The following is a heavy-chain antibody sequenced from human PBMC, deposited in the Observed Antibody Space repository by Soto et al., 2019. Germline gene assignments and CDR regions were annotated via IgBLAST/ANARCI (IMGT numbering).Heavy chain of an antibody. V-gene: IGHV5-10-1*01. Sequence: PRESLKISCKGSGYNFNNYWINWVRQMPGKGLEWMGRIDPYDSYTNYSPSFQGHVTISVDTSSSTAYLQWNSLKASDTAMYYCARRDYYSDSCHYCAFDLGSVGILVTV. CDR2: IDPYDSYT. CDR3: ARRDYYSDSCHYCAFDL. D-gene: IGHD3-22*01. CDR1: GYNFNNYW. J-gene: IGHJ3*01.